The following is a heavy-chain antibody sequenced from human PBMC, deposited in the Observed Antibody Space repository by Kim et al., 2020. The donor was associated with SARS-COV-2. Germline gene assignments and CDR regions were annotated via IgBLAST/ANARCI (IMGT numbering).Heavy chain of an antibody. Sequence: GGSLRLSCAASGFTFSDYYMSWILQAPGKGLEWVSYISSSGSTIYYADSVKGRFTISRDNAKNSLYLQMNTLRAEDTAVYYCARPSHRWQQDTEAAFDIWGQGTMVTVSS. CDR1: GFTFSDYY. D-gene: IGHD5-18*01. V-gene: IGHV3-11*01. CDR3: ARPSHRWQQDTEAAFDI. J-gene: IGHJ3*02. CDR2: ISSSGSTI.